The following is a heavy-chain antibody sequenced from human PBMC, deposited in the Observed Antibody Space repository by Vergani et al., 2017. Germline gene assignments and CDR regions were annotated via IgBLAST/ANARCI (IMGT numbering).Heavy chain of an antibody. J-gene: IGHJ4*02. V-gene: IGHV4-34*01. CDR2: IYHSGST. CDR1: GGSFSGYY. Sequence: QVQLQQWGAGLLKPSETLSLTCAVYGGSFSGYYWSWIRQPPGKGLEWIGYIYHSGSTYYNPSLKSRVTISVDRSKNQFSLKLSSVTAADTAVYYCAQSNGAAAGSDDYWGQGTLVTVSS. CDR3: AQSNGAAAGSDDY. D-gene: IGHD6-13*01.